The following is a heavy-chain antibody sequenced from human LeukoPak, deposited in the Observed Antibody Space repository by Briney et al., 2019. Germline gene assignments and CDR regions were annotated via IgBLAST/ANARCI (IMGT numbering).Heavy chain of an antibody. Sequence: SQTLSLTCTVSGGSISSGSYYWSWIRQPAGKGLEWIGRLHTSGSTNYNPPLQSRVTISVDTSKNQFSLKLSSVTAADTAVYYCARGVGSYYPIDYWGQGTLVSVSS. V-gene: IGHV4-61*02. CDR2: LHTSGST. CDR3: ARGVGSYYPIDY. CDR1: GGSISSGSYY. D-gene: IGHD1-26*01. J-gene: IGHJ4*02.